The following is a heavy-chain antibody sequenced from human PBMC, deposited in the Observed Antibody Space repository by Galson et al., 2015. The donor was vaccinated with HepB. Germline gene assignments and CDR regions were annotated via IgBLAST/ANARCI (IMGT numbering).Heavy chain of an antibody. V-gene: IGHV3-15*01. J-gene: IGHJ4*02. Sequence: SLRLSCAASGFTFSNAWMSWVRQAPGKGLEWVGRIKSKTDGGTTDYAAPVKGRFTISRDDSKNTLYLQMNSLKTEDTAVYYCTPGYGSVLLDYWGQGTLVTVSS. CDR1: GFTFSNAW. D-gene: IGHD5-12*01. CDR3: TPGYGSVLLDY. CDR2: IKSKTDGGTT.